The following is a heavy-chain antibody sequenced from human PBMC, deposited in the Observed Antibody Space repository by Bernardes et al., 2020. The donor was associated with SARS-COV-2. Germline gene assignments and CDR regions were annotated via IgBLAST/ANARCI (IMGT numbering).Heavy chain of an antibody. Sequence: GGSLRLSCEASGFIFSTYDMYWVRQAPGKGLEWLSYISITGTTIYSAYPVKGRFTIASDNAKNSLYLQMNILIANDTAVYYCATPYYGSGKGTPRYYYHGMDVWGKGTTVTDSS. CDR1: GFIFSTYD. CDR2: ISITGTTI. D-gene: IGHD2-21*01. J-gene: IGHJ6*04. CDR3: ATPYYGSGKGTPRYYYHGMDV. V-gene: IGHV3-48*03.